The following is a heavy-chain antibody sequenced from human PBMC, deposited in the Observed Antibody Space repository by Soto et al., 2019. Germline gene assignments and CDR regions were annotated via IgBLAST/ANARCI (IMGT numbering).Heavy chain of an antibody. CDR3: TRLRLLKGAFDV. J-gene: IGHJ3*01. V-gene: IGHV1-46*03. CDR2: INPRAGST. Sequence: QVQLVQSGAEVKKPGASVKVSCQASGYTFTSNFIHWVRQAPGQGLEWMGEINPRAGSTTYAQKFQGRLTVPRDTSTSTVYMNLSSLTSDDTAVYYCTRLRLLKGAFDVWGQGTMVTVSS. CDR1: GYTFTSNF.